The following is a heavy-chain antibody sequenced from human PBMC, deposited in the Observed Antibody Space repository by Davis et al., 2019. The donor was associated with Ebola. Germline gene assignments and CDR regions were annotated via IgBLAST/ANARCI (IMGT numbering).Heavy chain of an antibody. CDR2: ISYDGSNK. Sequence: GGSLRLSCAASGFTYSSYAMHWVRQAPGKGLEWVAVISYDGSNKYYADSVKGRFTISRDNSKNTLYLQMNSLRAEDTAVYYCARGESYDFWSGYRLTYYYGMDVWGQGTTVTVSS. D-gene: IGHD3-3*01. J-gene: IGHJ6*02. CDR3: ARGESYDFWSGYRLTYYYGMDV. CDR1: GFTYSSYA. V-gene: IGHV3-30*04.